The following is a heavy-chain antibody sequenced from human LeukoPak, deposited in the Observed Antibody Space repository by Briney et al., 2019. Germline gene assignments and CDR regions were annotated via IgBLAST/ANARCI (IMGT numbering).Heavy chain of an antibody. J-gene: IGHJ4*02. V-gene: IGHV3-11*04. D-gene: IGHD5-18*01. CDR2: ISSSGSTI. CDR1: GFTFSDYY. Sequence: PGGSLRLSCAASGFTFSDYYMSWICQAPGKGLEWVSYISSSGSTIYYTDSVKGPFTIARDNAKNSMYVQMNSLRSEDTAVYCCARVGNSYGYEGFFDYWGQGTLVTVSS. CDR3: ARVGNSYGYEGFFDY.